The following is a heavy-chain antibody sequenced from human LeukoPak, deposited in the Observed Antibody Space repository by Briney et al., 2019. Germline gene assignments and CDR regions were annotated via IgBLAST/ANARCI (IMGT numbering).Heavy chain of an antibody. V-gene: IGHV1-18*01. CDR2: ISVSNGNT. Sequence: ASVKVSCKASGYTFTSYGMTWVRQAPGQGPEWMGWISVSNGNTNFAQKLQDRVTVTTDTSTNTAYMELRSLRSDDTGVYYCARGMYQLLLWGQGTLVTVSS. D-gene: IGHD2-2*01. J-gene: IGHJ4*02. CDR1: GYTFTSYG. CDR3: ARGMYQLLL.